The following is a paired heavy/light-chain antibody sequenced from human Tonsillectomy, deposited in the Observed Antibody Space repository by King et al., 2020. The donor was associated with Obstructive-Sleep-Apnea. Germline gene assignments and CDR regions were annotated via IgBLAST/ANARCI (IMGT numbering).Heavy chain of an antibody. Sequence: QVQVMQSGAEMKKPGASVKVSCKASGYTFTSYPLHWVRQAPGQRLEWMGWSNAGNGNTKYSQNFQGRLTITWDTSASTAYMELASLRSEDTAVYYCVRDPNNRNGDYFDYWGQGTLVTVSS. CDR1: GYTFTSYP. J-gene: IGHJ4*02. CDR3: VRDPNNRNGDYFDY. D-gene: IGHD1-20*01. CDR2: SNAGNGNT. V-gene: IGHV1-3*01.
Light chain of an antibody. CDR3: QQYNSYPT. J-gene: IGKJ1*01. Sequence: DIQMTQSPSTLSASVGDRVTITCRASQTISSWLAWYQHKPGKAPNLLIYKASTLESGVPSRFSGSGSGTEFTLTISSLQPDDFATYYCQQYNSYPTFGQGTKVEIK. V-gene: IGKV1-5*03. CDR1: QTISSW. CDR2: KAS.